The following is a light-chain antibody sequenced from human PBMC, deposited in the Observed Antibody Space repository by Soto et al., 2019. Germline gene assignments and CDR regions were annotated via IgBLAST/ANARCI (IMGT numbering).Light chain of an antibody. CDR2: GVS. CDR1: QSVSSN. CDR3: QQYDDWPPFT. Sequence: EIVMTQSPATLSVSPGERATLSCRASQSVSSNLAWFQQKPGQAPRLLIYGVSTRATGVPARFTGSGSGTEFTLSISSLQSEDFAVYYCQQYDDWPPFTFGPGTTVDI. J-gene: IGKJ3*01. V-gene: IGKV3-15*01.